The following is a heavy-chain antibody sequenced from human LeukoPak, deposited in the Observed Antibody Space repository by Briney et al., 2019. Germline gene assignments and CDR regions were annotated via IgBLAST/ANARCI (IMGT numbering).Heavy chain of an antibody. V-gene: IGHV4-34*01. CDR2: INHSGST. CDR1: GGSFSGYY. Sequence: PSETLSLTCAVCGGSFSGYYWSWIRQPPGKGLEWIGEINHSGSTNYNPSLKSRVTISVDTSKNQFSLKLSSVTAADTAVYYCARQGGCSSTSCLNNWFDPWGQGTLVTVSS. CDR3: ARQGGCSSTSCLNNWFDP. J-gene: IGHJ5*02. D-gene: IGHD2-2*01.